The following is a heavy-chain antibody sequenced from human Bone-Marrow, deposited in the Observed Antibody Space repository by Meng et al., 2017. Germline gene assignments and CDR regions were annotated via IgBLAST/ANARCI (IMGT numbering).Heavy chain of an antibody. D-gene: IGHD6-13*01. V-gene: IGHV1-2*06. J-gene: IGHJ4*02. CDR3: ARDEDISAAGKLFCDY. CDR1: GYNFPDYY. Sequence: QVQLGQSGAEVQKPGASVKVSCKPSGYNFPDYYIHWVRRAPGQGLEWMGRINPNNDHTQYAQNFQGRVTMTSDTSISTVYMELNGLRSDDTAVYYCARDEDISAAGKLFCDYWGQGTLVTVSS. CDR2: INPNNDHT.